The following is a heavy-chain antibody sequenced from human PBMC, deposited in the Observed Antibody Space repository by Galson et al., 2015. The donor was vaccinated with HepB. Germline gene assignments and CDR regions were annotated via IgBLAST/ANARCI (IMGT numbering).Heavy chain of an antibody. J-gene: IGHJ3*02. V-gene: IGHV3-30-3*01. Sequence: SLRLSCAASGFTFNTYSMHWVRQAPGKWLEWGAVMSYDGSNKYYADSVKGRFTISRDNSKNTLYLQMNSLKAEDTAVYYCAKGFGIYGGNVNTRVFDIWGQGTMVTVSS. CDR2: MSYDGSNK. CDR1: GFTFNTYS. D-gene: IGHD4-23*01. CDR3: AKGFGIYGGNVNTRVFDI.